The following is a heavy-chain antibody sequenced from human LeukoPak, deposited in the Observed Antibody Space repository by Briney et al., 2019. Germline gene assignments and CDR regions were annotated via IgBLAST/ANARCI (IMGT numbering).Heavy chain of an antibody. CDR3: ARTAARRFDY. Sequence: ASVKVSCKASGGTFSSYAISWVRQAPGQGLEWMGGIIPIFGTANYAQKFQGRVTMTTDTSTSTAYMELRSLRSDDTAVYYCARTAARRFDYWGQGTLVTVSS. CDR2: IIPIFGTA. D-gene: IGHD6-6*01. J-gene: IGHJ4*02. V-gene: IGHV1-69*05. CDR1: GGTFSSYA.